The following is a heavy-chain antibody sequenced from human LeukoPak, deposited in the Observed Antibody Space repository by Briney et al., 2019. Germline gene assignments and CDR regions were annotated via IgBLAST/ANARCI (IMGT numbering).Heavy chain of an antibody. V-gene: IGHV4-59*01. CDR3: ARVADTAMAFDY. CDR2: IYYSGTT. CDR1: GGSLSYYY. J-gene: IGHJ4*02. D-gene: IGHD5-18*01. Sequence: PSETLSLTCTVSGGSLSYYYWSWIRQPPGKGLEWIAYIYYSGTTNYNPSLKSRVTISVDTSKNQFSLKLSSVTAADTAVYYCARVADTAMAFDYWGQGTLVTVSS.